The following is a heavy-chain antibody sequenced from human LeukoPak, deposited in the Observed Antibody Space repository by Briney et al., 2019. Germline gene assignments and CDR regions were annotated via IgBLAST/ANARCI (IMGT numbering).Heavy chain of an antibody. CDR3: ARVLNYDFWSGYYYYYYGMDV. CDR2: INPNSGGT. D-gene: IGHD3-3*01. V-gene: IGHV1-2*02. Sequence: GASVKVSCKASGYTFTGYYMHWVRQAPGQGLEWMGWINPNSGGTNYAQKFQGRVTMTRDTSISTAYMELSRLRSDDTAVYYCARVLNYDFWSGYYYYYYGMDVWGQGTTVTVSS. CDR1: GYTFTGYY. J-gene: IGHJ6*02.